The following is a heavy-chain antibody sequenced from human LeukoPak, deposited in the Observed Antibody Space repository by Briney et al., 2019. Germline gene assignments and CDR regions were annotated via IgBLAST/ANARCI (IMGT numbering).Heavy chain of an antibody. J-gene: IGHJ4*02. CDR2: IYSGGSK. Sequence: GGSLRLSCVASGFSVSSKSMSWDRQAPGKGLEWVSAIYSGGSKYHADSVRGRFTISRDNSKNTLYLQIKSLKSEDTALYYCASMPHYWGQGTLVTVSS. CDR3: ASMPHY. CDR1: GFSVSSKS. V-gene: IGHV3-53*01. D-gene: IGHD2-2*01.